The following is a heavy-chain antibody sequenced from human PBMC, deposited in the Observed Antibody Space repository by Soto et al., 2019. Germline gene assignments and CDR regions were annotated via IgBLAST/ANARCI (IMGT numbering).Heavy chain of an antibody. D-gene: IGHD3-22*01. CDR1: GGSISSGGHY. V-gene: IGHV4-31*03. Sequence: SETLSLTCTVSGGSISSGGHYWSWIRQHPGKGLEWIGYIYYSGSTYYNPSLKSRLNMSVDTSKNQFSLKLSSVTAADTGVYYCAYYDSSGYYLHSWGQGTLVTVSS. CDR3: AYYDSSGYYLHS. CDR2: IYYSGST. J-gene: IGHJ4*02.